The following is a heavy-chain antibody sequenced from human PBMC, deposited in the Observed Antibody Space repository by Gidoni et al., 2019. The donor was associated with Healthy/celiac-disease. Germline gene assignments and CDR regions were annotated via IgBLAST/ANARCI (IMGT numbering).Heavy chain of an antibody. J-gene: IGHJ4*02. V-gene: IGHV3-21*01. D-gene: IGHD1-26*01. CDR1: GFTFSSFS. CDR2: ISSTSSYI. Sequence: EVQLLESGVGLVKPGGSLRLSCSASGFTFSSFSMNWFRQAPGKGLEWVSSISSTSSYIYYADSVRGRFTISRDNAKNSLYLQMNTLKAEDTAIYYCATGRGQWVLQRFDSWGQGTLVTVSS. CDR3: ATGRGQWVLQRFDS.